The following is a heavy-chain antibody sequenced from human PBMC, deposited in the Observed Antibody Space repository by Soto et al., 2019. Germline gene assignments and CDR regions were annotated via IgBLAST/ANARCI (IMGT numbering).Heavy chain of an antibody. CDR1: GDSVSSNSAA. V-gene: IGHV6-1*01. J-gene: IGHJ3*02. CDR3: ARGDVIDI. CDR2: TYYRSKWKT. Sequence: SETLSLTFAISGDSVSSNSAAWNWVRQSPSRGLEWLGRTYYRSKWKTDYAVSVRGRITINPDTSKNQFSLQLNSVTPGDTAVYYCARGDVIDIWGRGTMVTVSS.